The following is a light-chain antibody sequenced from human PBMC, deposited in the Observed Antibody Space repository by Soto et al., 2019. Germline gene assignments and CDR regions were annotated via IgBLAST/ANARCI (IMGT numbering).Light chain of an antibody. Sequence: EIVLTQSPATLSLSPGERATLSCRASQSVSSYLAWYQQKPGQAPRLLIYDASNRATGIPARFSGSGSGTDFTLTISSLEPEDFAVYYCQHRCNWPGTFSQGTKVEIK. CDR1: QSVSSY. V-gene: IGKV3-11*01. J-gene: IGKJ1*01. CDR2: DAS. CDR3: QHRCNWPGT.